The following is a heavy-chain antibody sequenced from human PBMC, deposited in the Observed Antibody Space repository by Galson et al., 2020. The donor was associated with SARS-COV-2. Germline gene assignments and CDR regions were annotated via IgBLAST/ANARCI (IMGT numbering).Heavy chain of an antibody. CDR2: INRDGTQE. D-gene: IGHD1-1*01. CDR1: GFTFRGYW. J-gene: IGHJ4*02. V-gene: IGHV3-7*01. CDR3: ARILPSGYYDH. Sequence: GGSLRLSCTASGFTFRGYWMTWVRQPPGRGLEWVAYINRDGTQEDYVYSARGRFTISRDNVESSVYLQMNSLRAEDTAVYYCARILPSGYYDHCGQGTLVTVSS.